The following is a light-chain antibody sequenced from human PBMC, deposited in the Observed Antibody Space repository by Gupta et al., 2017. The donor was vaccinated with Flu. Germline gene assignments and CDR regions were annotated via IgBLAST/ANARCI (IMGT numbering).Light chain of an antibody. V-gene: IGKV3-11*01. CDR2: DAS. CDR1: HIISNY. Sequence: EVVLTQSPATLSLSPGERATLSCRASHIISNYLSWYKQRPGQAPRLPIYDASNMATGSPAMCNGSGDGTYVTLTISNVEPEESAVYFFQQRLNGPPTWTFGQGTKLEIK. J-gene: IGKJ1*01. CDR3: QQRLNGPPTWT.